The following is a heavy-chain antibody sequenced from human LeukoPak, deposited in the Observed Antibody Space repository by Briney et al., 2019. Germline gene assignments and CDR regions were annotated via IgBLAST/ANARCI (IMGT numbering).Heavy chain of an antibody. CDR1: GGSFSGYY. J-gene: IGHJ4*02. V-gene: IGHV4-34*01. D-gene: IGHD2-2*01. CDR3: ARAPIVVVPAAINHAVAAAEDY. Sequence: SETLSLTCAVYGGSFSGYYWSWIRQPPGKGLEWMGEINHIGSTNYNPSLKSRVTISLDTSKNQFSLKLSSVTAADTAVYYCARAPIVVVPAAINHAVAAAEDYWGQGTLVTVSS. CDR2: INHIGST.